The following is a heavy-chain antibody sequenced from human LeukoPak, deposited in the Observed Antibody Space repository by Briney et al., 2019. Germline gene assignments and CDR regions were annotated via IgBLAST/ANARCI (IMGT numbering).Heavy chain of an antibody. CDR2: VGDSGGGT. CDR3: ARAITRWAFDY. V-gene: IGHV3-23*01. CDR1: GFAFSSYD. D-gene: IGHD1-20*01. J-gene: IGHJ4*02. Sequence: GGSLRLSCAASGFAFSSYDMSWVRQAPGVGLEWVSAVGDSGGGTYADSVKGRFTISRDNSKNTLYLQMNSLRAEDTAVYYCARAITRWAFDYWGQGALVTVSS.